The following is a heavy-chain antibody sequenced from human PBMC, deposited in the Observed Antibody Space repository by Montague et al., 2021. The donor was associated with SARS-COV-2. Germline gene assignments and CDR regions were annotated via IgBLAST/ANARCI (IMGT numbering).Heavy chain of an antibody. CDR2: IYYSGST. V-gene: IGHV4-59*01. CDR1: GGSISGYY. CDR3: ARLLRSCSNGVCRTYYYYAMDV. J-gene: IGHJ6*02. D-gene: IGHD2-8*01. Sequence: SETLSLTCTVSGGSISGYYWSWIRQSPGKGLEWIGYIYYSGSTKYNPFLGSRVTVSVDRSKNQVSLKLSSVTPADTAVYYCARLLRSCSNGVCRTYYYYAMDVWGQGTTVTVSS.